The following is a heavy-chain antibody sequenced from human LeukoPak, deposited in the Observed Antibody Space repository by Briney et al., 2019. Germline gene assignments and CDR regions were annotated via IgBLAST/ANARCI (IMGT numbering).Heavy chain of an antibody. J-gene: IGHJ4*02. CDR3: ARGASSFGTLDY. CDR2: INTNTGTP. V-gene: IGHV7-4-1*01. D-gene: IGHD3-3*01. Sequence: GASVKVSCKSSGYFFTSYVMNWVRQAPGQGLEWMGLINTNTGTPTYAQGFTGRFVFSSDTSVRTAYLQIGSLQADDTAVYYCARGASSFGTLDYWGPGTLVTVSS. CDR1: GYFFTSYV.